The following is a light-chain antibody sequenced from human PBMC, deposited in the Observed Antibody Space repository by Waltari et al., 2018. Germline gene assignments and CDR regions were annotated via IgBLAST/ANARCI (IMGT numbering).Light chain of an antibody. V-gene: IGLV2-23*02. CDR1: SSDVGNYHL. Sequence: QSALTQPASVSESPGQSIPLSCTGPSSDVGNYHLLSWYLPNPGKAPNLILYEVNKRPSGVSNRFSGSKSGNTASLTISGLQAEDEADYFCCSYAGSHTWVFGGGTKVTVL. J-gene: IGLJ3*02. CDR3: CSYAGSHTWV. CDR2: EVN.